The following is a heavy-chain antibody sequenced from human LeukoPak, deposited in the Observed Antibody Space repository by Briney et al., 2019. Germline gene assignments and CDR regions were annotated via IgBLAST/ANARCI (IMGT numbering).Heavy chain of an antibody. Sequence: ASVKVSCKASGYTFTGYYMHWVRQAPGQGLEWMGIINPSGGSTSYAQKFQGRVTITADKSTSTAYMELSSLRSEDTAVYYCARESSSGWYFDYWGQGTLVTVPS. J-gene: IGHJ4*02. CDR3: ARESSSGWYFDY. D-gene: IGHD6-19*01. V-gene: IGHV1-46*01. CDR2: INPSGGST. CDR1: GYTFTGYY.